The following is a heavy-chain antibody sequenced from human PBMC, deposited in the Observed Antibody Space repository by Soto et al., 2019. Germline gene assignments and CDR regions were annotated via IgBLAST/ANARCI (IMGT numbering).Heavy chain of an antibody. CDR2: ISSSSSYI. D-gene: IGHD2-21*02. CDR3: ARSGRQAYCRGDCSQGVGAFDI. V-gene: IGHV3-21*01. CDR1: GFTFSSYS. J-gene: IGHJ3*02. Sequence: GGSLRLSCAASGFTFSSYSMNWVRQAPGKGLEWVSSISSSSSYIYYADSVKGRFTISRDNAKNSLYLQMNSLRAEDTAVYYCARSGRQAYCRGDCSQGVGAFDIWGQGTMVTVSS.